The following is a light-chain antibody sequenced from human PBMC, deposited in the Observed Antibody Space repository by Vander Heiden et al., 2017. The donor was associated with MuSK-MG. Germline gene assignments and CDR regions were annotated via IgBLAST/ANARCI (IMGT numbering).Light chain of an antibody. CDR2: GNS. CDR3: QSYDSSLSGWV. V-gene: IGLV1-40*01. Sequence: QSVLTPPPPVSGAPGQRVTISCNGSSSNIGAGYDVHWYQQRPGTAPNLLIYGNSNRPSGVPDRFSGSKSGTSASLAITGLQAEDEADYYCQSYDSSLSGWVFGGGTKLTVL. CDR1: SSNIGAGYD. J-gene: IGLJ3*02.